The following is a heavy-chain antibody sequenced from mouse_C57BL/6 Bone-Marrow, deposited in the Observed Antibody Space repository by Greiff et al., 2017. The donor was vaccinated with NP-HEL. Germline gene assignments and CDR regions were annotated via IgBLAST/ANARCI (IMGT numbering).Heavy chain of an antibody. J-gene: IGHJ4*01. Sequence: VQLRQPGAELVKPGASVKMSCKASGYTFTSYWITWVKQRPGQGLEWIGDIYPGSGSTNYNEKFKSKATLTVDTSSSTAYMQLSSLTSEDSAVYYCARYYGSSLTLYAMDYWGQGTSVTVSS. CDR3: ARYYGSSLTLYAMDY. CDR2: IYPGSGST. D-gene: IGHD1-1*01. V-gene: IGHV1-55*01. CDR1: GYTFTSYW.